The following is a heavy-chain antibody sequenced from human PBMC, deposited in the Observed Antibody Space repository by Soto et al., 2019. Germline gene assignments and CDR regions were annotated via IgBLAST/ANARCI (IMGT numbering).Heavy chain of an antibody. CDR2: TNHRGNT. D-gene: IGHD3-22*01. CDR3: ASHNYDGSGYYYYYYGMGV. J-gene: IGHJ6*02. V-gene: IGHV4-34*01. Sequence: SETLSLTCAVYGGSFSGYYWSWIRPPPGKGLEWIGETNHRGNTNYNPSLKNRVTISVDTSKNQFSLKLSSVTAADTAVYYCASHNYDGSGYYYYYYGMGVWGQGTTVTVS. CDR1: GGSFSGYY.